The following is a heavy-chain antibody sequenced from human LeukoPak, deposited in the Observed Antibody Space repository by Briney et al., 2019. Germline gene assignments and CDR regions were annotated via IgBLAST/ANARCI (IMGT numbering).Heavy chain of an antibody. CDR1: GGSISSSSYY. CDR3: ARCGYYDFWSGYNPATFDY. CDR2: IYCSGST. V-gene: IGHV4-39*01. J-gene: IGHJ4*02. D-gene: IGHD3-3*01. Sequence: PSETLSLTCTVSGGSISSSSYYWGWIRQPPGKGLEWIGSIYCSGSTYYNPSLKSRVTISVDTSKNQFSLKLSSVTAADTAVYYCARCGYYDFWSGYNPATFDYWGQGTLVTVSS.